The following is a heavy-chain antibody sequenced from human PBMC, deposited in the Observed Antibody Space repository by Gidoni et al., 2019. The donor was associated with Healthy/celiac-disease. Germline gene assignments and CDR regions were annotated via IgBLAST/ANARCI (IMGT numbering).Heavy chain of an antibody. CDR1: GFTFDDYA. CDR2: ISWNSGSI. V-gene: IGHV3-9*01. CDR3: TSGSGAGY. Sequence: EVQLVESGGGLVQPGRSLRLSCAASGFTFDDYAMHWVRQAPGKGLEWVSGISWNSGSIGYADSVKGRFTISRDNAKNSLYLQMNSLRAEDTALYYCTSGSGAGYWGQGTLVTVSS. J-gene: IGHJ4*02. D-gene: IGHD3-10*01.